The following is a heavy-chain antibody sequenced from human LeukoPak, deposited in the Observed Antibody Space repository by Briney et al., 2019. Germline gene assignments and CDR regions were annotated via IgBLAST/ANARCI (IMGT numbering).Heavy chain of an antibody. Sequence: SETLSLTCTVSGGXISSYYCSWIRQPPGKGLEWIGYIYYSGSTNYNPSLKSRVTISVDTSKNQFSLKLSSVTAADTAVYYCARVVGDGYSPGFDYWGQGTLVTVSS. CDR3: ARVVGDGYSPGFDY. V-gene: IGHV4-59*01. CDR2: IYYSGST. J-gene: IGHJ4*02. CDR1: GGXISSYY. D-gene: IGHD5-24*01.